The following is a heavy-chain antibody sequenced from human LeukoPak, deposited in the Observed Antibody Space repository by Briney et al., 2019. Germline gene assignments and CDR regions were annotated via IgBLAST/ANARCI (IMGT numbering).Heavy chain of an antibody. CDR3: ARGLLLGATLDY. J-gene: IGHJ4*02. V-gene: IGHV1-2*02. Sequence: EASVKVSCKASGYTFTGYYMHWVRQAPGQGLEWMGWINPNSGGTNYAQKFQGRVTMTRDTSTSTAYMELSRLRSDDTAVYYCARGLLLGATLDYWGQGTLVTVSS. D-gene: IGHD1-26*01. CDR2: INPNSGGT. CDR1: GYTFTGYY.